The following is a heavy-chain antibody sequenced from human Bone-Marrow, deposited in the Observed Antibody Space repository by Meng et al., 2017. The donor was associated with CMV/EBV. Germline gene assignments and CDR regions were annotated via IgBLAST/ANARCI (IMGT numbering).Heavy chain of an antibody. D-gene: IGHD1-1*01. CDR2: IRYDGSNK. Sequence: SCKASGYTFIGYYIHWVRQAPGKGLEWVTFIRYDGSNKYYADSVKGRFTISRDNSKNTLCLQMNSLGPEDTAVYHCAKDSSWNGAIDYWGQGTLVTVSS. CDR1: GYTFIGYY. V-gene: IGHV3-30*02. J-gene: IGHJ4*02. CDR3: AKDSSWNGAIDY.